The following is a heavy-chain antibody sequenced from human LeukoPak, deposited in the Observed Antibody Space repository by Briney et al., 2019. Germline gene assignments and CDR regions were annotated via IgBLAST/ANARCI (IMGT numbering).Heavy chain of an antibody. V-gene: IGHV4-34*01. Sequence: SETLSLTCAVYGGSFSDYYWSWIRQPPGKGLEWIGEINHSGTTNYNPSLKSRVTISVDTSKNQFSLKLRSVTAADTAEYYCARRILTMVRGVVSWVFDYWGQGTLVTVSS. CDR3: ARRILTMVRGVVSWVFDY. CDR2: INHSGTT. D-gene: IGHD3-10*01. CDR1: GGSFSDYY. J-gene: IGHJ4*02.